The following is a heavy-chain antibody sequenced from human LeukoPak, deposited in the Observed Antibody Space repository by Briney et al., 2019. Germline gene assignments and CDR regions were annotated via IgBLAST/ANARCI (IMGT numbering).Heavy chain of an antibody. D-gene: IGHD6-13*01. CDR2: IYYSGST. V-gene: IGHV4-39*07. Sequence: PSETLSLTCTVSGGSISSSTSYWGWIRQPPGKGLEWIGSIYYSGSTYYNPSLKSRVTISVDTSKNQFSLKLSSVTAADTAVYYCARDFGTIYSSSWFDPWGQGTLVTVSS. J-gene: IGHJ5*02. CDR3: ARDFGTIYSSSWFDP. CDR1: GGSISSSTSY.